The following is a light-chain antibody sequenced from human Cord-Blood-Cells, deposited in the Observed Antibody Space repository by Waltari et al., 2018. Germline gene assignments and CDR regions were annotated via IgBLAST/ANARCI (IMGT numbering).Light chain of an antibody. V-gene: IGLV2-23*02. CDR2: EVS. CDR3: CSYAGSSTFVV. CDR1: SIDVGRYIL. Sequence: QSALTHPASASSSPGQSTTISCPGTSIDVGRYILVHRYQQHPGNAPNLMIYEVSQRPSGVSKRCAGYKSGNTACRTISGLQAEDEADYYCCSYAGSSTFVVFGGGTKLTVL. J-gene: IGLJ2*01.